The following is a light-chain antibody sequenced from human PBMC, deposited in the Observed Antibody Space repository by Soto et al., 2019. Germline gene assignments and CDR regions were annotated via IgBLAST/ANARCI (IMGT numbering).Light chain of an antibody. Sequence: EIVLTQSPGTLSLSPGEIATLYFRASQGVSSTYLAWYQQKPGQAPRLLIYGASFRATGIPDRFSGSGSGTDFTLTISRLEPEDFAVYYCQQFGGSSRTFGQGTKVDIK. V-gene: IGKV3-20*01. CDR3: QQFGGSSRT. J-gene: IGKJ1*01. CDR1: QGVSSTY. CDR2: GAS.